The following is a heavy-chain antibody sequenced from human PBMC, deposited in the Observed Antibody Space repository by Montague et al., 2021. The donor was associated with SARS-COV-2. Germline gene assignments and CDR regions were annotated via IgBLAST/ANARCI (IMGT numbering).Heavy chain of an antibody. D-gene: IGHD6-13*01. V-gene: IGHV4-39*01. CDR2: IYYSGST. J-gene: IGHJ3*02. Sequence: SETLSLTCTVSGGSISSSSYYWGWIRQPPGKGLEWIGSIYYSGSTYYSPSLKSRVTISVDMSKNQFSLKLSSATAADTAVYYCAGSPPGIAAAGTVAAFDIWGQGTMVTVSS. CDR3: AGSPPGIAAAGTVAAFDI. CDR1: GGSISSSSYY.